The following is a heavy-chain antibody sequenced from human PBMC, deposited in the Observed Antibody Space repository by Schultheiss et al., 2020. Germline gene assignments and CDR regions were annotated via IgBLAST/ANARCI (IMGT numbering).Heavy chain of an antibody. D-gene: IGHD3-22*01. J-gene: IGHJ4*02. CDR2: ISAYNGNT. V-gene: IGHV1-18*01. CDR3: ARELEDYDSSGPSYYFDY. Sequence: ASVKVSCKASGGTFSSYAISWVRQAPGQGLEWMGWISAYNGNTNYAQKLQGRVTMTRNTSISTAYMELSSLRSDDTAVYYCARELEDYDSSGPSYYFDYWGQGTRVTGSS. CDR1: GGTFSSYA.